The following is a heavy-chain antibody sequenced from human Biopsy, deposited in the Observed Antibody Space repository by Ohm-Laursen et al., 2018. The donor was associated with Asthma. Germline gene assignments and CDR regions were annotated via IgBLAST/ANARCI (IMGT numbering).Heavy chain of an antibody. CDR2: INAGNGNT. CDR1: GYTFINYA. D-gene: IGHD3-9*01. Sequence: SSVKVSCKVSGYTFINYAIHWVRQAPGQRLEWMGWINAGNGNTKYSQKVQGRVTITRDTSASTAYMDLSSLRSEDTAVYYCARTYYDFLTGQVNDAFAMWGQGAMVTVSS. CDR3: ARTYYDFLTGQVNDAFAM. V-gene: IGHV1-3*01. J-gene: IGHJ3*02.